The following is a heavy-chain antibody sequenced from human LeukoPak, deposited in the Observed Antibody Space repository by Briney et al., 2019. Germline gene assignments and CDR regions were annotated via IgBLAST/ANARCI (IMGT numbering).Heavy chain of an antibody. CDR1: GGSISSGSYY. Sequence: SETLSLTCTVSGGSISSGSYYWSWIRQPAGKGLEWIGRIFTSGSTNYNPSLRSRVTISVDTSKNQFSLKLSSVTAADTAAYYCARGRIAAGGAFDIWGQGTMVTVSS. J-gene: IGHJ3*02. V-gene: IGHV4-61*02. D-gene: IGHD6-13*01. CDR3: ARGRIAAGGAFDI. CDR2: IFTSGST.